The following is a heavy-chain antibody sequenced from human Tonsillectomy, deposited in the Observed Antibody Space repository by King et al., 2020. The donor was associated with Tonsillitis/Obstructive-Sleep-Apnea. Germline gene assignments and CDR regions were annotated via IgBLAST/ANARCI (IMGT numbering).Heavy chain of an antibody. Sequence: HITLKESGPTLVKPTQTLTLTCTFSGFSLSTSGVGVGWIRQPPGKALEWLALIYWDDDKCYSPSLKSRLTITKDTSKNQVVLTMTNMDPVDTATYYCAQSSYDLWSGSPTWYFDLWGRGTLVTVSS. V-gene: IGHV2-5*02. CDR3: AQSSYDLWSGSPTWYFDL. CDR1: GFSLSTSGVG. J-gene: IGHJ2*01. CDR2: IYWDDDK. D-gene: IGHD3-3*01.